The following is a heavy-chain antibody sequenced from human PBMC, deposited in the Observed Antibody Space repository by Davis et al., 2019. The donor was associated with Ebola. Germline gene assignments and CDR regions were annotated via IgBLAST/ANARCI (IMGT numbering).Heavy chain of an antibody. V-gene: IGHV5-51*01. CDR2: IYPGDSDT. D-gene: IGHD1-26*01. CDR3: ARIGVGATTRGGYYYYYGMDV. J-gene: IGHJ6*04. CDR1: GYSFTSNW. Sequence: GESLKISCKGSGYSFTSNWIAWVRQMPGKGLEWMGIIYPGDSDTRYSPSFQGQVTISADKSISTAYLQWSSLKASDTAMYYCARIGVGATTRGGYYYYYGMDVWGKGTTVTVSS.